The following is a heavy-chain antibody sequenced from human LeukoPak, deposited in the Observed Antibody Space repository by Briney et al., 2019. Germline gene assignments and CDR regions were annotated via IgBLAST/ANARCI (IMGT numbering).Heavy chain of an antibody. CDR3: ASSRWYYYMDV. J-gene: IGHJ6*03. D-gene: IGHD2-15*01. V-gene: IGHV4-59*01. CDR1: GGSISSYY. CDR2: IYYSGST. Sequence: SETLSLTCTVSGGSISSYYWSWIRQPPGKGLEWIGYIYYSGSTNYNPSLKSRVTISVDTSKNQFSLKLSSVTAADTAVYYCASSRWYYYMDVWGKGTAVTVSS.